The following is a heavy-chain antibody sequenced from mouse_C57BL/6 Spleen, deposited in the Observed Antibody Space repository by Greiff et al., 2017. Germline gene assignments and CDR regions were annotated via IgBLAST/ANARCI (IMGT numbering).Heavy chain of an antibody. V-gene: IGHV7-3*01. CDR3: ARWNYYAMDY. CDR1: GFTFTDYY. Sequence: MLVESGGGLVQPGGSLSLSCAASGFTFTDYYMSWVRQPPGKALEWLGFIRNKANGYTTEYSASVKGRFTISRDNSQSILYLQMNALRAEDSATYYCARWNYYAMDYWGQGTSVTVSS. CDR2: IRNKANGYTT. J-gene: IGHJ4*01.